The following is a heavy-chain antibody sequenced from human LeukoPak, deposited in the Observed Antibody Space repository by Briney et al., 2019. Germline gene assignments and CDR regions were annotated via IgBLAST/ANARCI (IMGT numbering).Heavy chain of an antibody. Sequence: SQTLSLTCTVSGGSISRGDYYGSWIRQPPGKGLEWIGYIYYSGSTYYNPSLKSRVTISVDTSQNQFSLRLRSVTAADTAVYYCARDRPLLSWGQGTLVTVSS. CDR1: GGSISRGDYY. J-gene: IGHJ4*02. D-gene: IGHD2-8*02. V-gene: IGHV4-30-4*01. CDR2: IYYSGST. CDR3: ARDRPLLS.